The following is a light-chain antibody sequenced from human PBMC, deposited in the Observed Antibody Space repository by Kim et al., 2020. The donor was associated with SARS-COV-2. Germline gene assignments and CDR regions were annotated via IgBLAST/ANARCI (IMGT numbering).Light chain of an antibody. CDR1: SSNIGAGYD. CDR3: QSYDSSLSVI. CDR2: GSN. V-gene: IGLV1-40*01. J-gene: IGLJ2*01. Sequence: GQGVTISCTGSSSNIGAGYDVHWYQHLPGTAPNVLIYGSNNRPSGVPDRFSGSKSATSASLAITGLQAEDEADYYCQSYDSSLSVIFGGGTQLTVL.